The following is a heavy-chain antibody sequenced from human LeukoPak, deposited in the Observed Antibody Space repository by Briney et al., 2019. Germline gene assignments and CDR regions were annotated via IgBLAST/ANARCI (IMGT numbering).Heavy chain of an antibody. CDR1: GGSVSSGSYY. Sequence: SETLSLTCTVSGGSVSSGSYYWSWIRQPPGKGLEWIGYIYYSGSTNYNPSLKSRVTISVDTSKNQFSLELSSVTAADTAVYYCARVARGYGDYYYFDYWGQGTLVTVSS. J-gene: IGHJ4*02. V-gene: IGHV4-61*01. CDR2: IYYSGST. D-gene: IGHD4-17*01. CDR3: ARVARGYGDYYYFDY.